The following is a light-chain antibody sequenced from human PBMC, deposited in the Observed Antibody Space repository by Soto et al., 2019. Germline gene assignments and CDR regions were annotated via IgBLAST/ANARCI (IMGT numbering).Light chain of an antibody. V-gene: IGKV3-20*01. Sequence: EIVLTQSPGTLSLSPGERATLSCRASQSVDNKHLVWYQQKFGQAPRLLIYGVSSRATGIPDRFSGSGSETDFTLTISRLEPEDFAVYYCQQFETSPFTFGPGTKVDLK. CDR1: QSVDNKH. J-gene: IGKJ3*01. CDR3: QQFETSPFT. CDR2: GVS.